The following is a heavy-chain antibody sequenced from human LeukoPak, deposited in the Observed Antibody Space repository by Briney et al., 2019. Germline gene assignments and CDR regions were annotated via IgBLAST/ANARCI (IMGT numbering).Heavy chain of an antibody. D-gene: IGHD3-22*01. V-gene: IGHV3-48*03. CDR1: GFTFSSYE. CDR2: ISSSGSTI. J-gene: IGHJ4*02. CDR3: ARGDHYYDSSGLVDY. Sequence: GGSLRLSCAASGFTFSSYEMNWVRQAPGKGLEWVSYISSSGSTIYYADSVKGRFTISRDNAKNSLYLQMNSLRAEDTAVYYCARGDHYYDSSGLVDYWGQGTLVTVSS.